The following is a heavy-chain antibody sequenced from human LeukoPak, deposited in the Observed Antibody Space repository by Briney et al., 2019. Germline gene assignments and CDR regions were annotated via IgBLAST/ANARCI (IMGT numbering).Heavy chain of an antibody. Sequence: GGSLRLSCAASGFNFSSYWMHWVRQAPGKGLVWVSRINTDGSSTSYADSVKGRFTISRDNAKNTLYLQMNSLRAEDTAVYYCARVRTGNWNYVLKDAFDIWGQGTMVTVSS. CDR3: ARVRTGNWNYVLKDAFDI. CDR2: INTDGSST. J-gene: IGHJ3*02. V-gene: IGHV3-74*01. CDR1: GFNFSSYW. D-gene: IGHD1-7*01.